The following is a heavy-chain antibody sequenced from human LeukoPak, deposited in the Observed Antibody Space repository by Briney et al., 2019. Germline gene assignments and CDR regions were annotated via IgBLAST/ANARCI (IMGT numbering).Heavy chain of an antibody. V-gene: IGHV4-59*01. CDR2: IYYSGTT. D-gene: IGHD3-22*01. CDR3: ARDSRGDYYDSSGYDY. J-gene: IGHJ4*02. Sequence: SETLSLTCTVSGGSISSYYWSWIRQPPGKGLEWIGYIYYSGTTNYNPSLKSRVTISVDTSKNQFSLKLSSVTAADTAVYYCARDSRGDYYDSSGYDYWGQGTLVTVSS. CDR1: GGSISSYY.